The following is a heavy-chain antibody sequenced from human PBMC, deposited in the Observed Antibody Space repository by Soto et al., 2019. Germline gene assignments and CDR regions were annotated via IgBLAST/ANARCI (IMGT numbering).Heavy chain of an antibody. CDR1: GGSFSGYY. CDR2: INHSGST. J-gene: IGHJ6*02. CDR3: ARGKAYYDFWSGYSRDYYYGMDV. Sequence: SSETLSLTCAVYGGSFSGYYWSWIRQPPGKGLEWIGEINHSGSTNYNPSLKSRVTISVDTSKNQFSLKLSSVTAADTAVYYCARGKAYYDFWSGYSRDYYYGMDVWGQGTTVT. V-gene: IGHV4-34*01. D-gene: IGHD3-3*01.